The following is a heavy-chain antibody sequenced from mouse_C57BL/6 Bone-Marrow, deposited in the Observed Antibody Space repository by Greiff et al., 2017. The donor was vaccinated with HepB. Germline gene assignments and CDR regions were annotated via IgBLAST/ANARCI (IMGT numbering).Heavy chain of an antibody. J-gene: IGHJ1*03. CDR2: ISSGSSTI. CDR3: AREGYYDYQYFDV. Sequence: DVKLVESGGGLVKPGGSLKLSCAASGFTFSDYGMHWVRQAPEKGLEWVAYISSGSSTIYYADTVKGRFTISRDNAKNTLFLQMTSLRSEDTAMYYCAREGYYDYQYFDVWGTGTTVTVSS. CDR1: GFTFSDYG. V-gene: IGHV5-17*01. D-gene: IGHD2-4*01.